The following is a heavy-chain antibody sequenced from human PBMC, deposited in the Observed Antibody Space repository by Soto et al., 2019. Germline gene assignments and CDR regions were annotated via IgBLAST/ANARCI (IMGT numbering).Heavy chain of an antibody. J-gene: IGHJ6*02. CDR2: IRSKAYGGTT. CDR3: TRRCSSTSCIFGMDV. CDR1: GFTFGDYA. Sequence: EVQLVESGGGLVQPGRSLRLSCTASGFTFGDYAMSWVRQAPGKGLEWVGFIRSKAYGGTTEYAASVKGRFTISRDDSKSIAYLQMNSLKTEDTAVYYCTRRCSSTSCIFGMDVWGQGTTVTVSS. D-gene: IGHD2-2*01. V-gene: IGHV3-49*04.